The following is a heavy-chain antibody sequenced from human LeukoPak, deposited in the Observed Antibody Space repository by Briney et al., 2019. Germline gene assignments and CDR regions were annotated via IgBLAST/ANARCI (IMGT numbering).Heavy chain of an antibody. CDR3: AKDNPIEEVPGLGPGH. J-gene: IGHJ4*02. CDR2: ISYDGSNK. V-gene: IGHV3-30-3*01. Sequence: GGSLRLSCAASGFTFSSYAMHWVRQAPGKGLEWVAVISYDGSNKYYADSVKGRFTISRDNSKNRLYLQMNSLRAEDTAVYYCAKDNPIEEVPGLGPGHWGQGTLVTVSS. D-gene: IGHD2-2*01. CDR1: GFTFSSYA.